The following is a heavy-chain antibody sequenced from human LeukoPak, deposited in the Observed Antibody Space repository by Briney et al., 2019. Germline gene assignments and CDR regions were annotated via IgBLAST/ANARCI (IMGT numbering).Heavy chain of an antibody. CDR1: GFTFSSYA. V-gene: IGHV3-23*01. J-gene: IGHJ4*02. Sequence: PGGSLGLSCAASGFTFSSYAMSWVRQAPGKGLEWVSAISGSGGSTYYADSVKGRFTISRDNSKNTLYLQMNSLRAEDTAVYYCARALWFGEGGFDYWGQGTLVTVSS. CDR2: ISGSGGST. CDR3: ARALWFGEGGFDY. D-gene: IGHD3-10*01.